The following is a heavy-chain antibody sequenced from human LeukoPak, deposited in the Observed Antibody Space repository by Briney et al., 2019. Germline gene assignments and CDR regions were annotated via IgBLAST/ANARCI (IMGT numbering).Heavy chain of an antibody. D-gene: IGHD3-16*02. CDR1: GYTFTSYA. J-gene: IGHJ4*02. Sequence: ASVKVSCKASGYTFTSYAMHWVRQAPGQRLEWMGWINAGNGNTKYSQKFQGRVTITRDTSASTAYMELSSLRSEDTAVYYCAGGAYVWGGCRYSFDYWGQGTLVTVSS. V-gene: IGHV1-3*01. CDR2: INAGNGNT. CDR3: AGGAYVWGGCRYSFDY.